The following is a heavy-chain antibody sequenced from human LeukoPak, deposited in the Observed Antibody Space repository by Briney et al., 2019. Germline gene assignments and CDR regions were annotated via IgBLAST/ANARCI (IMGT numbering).Heavy chain of an antibody. CDR1: GFTFSSYG. CDR3: SRDRGGGDIYFDY. V-gene: IGHV3-48*03. CDR2: ISRSGSTI. D-gene: IGHD2-21*02. Sequence: PGGSLRLSSAASGFTFSSYGMNWVRQAPGRGPEWISYISRSGSTIYYADSVKGRFTISRDNAKNSLYLQMSSLGAEDTAIYYCSRDRGGGDIYFDYWGQGTLVTVSS. J-gene: IGHJ4*02.